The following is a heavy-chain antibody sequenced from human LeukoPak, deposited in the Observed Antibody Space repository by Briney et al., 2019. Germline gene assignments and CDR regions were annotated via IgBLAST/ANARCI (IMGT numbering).Heavy chain of an antibody. V-gene: IGHV4-59*01. D-gene: IGHD6-19*01. Sequence: PSETLSLTCTVSGGSISNKYWSWIRQPPGKGLEWIGYIYYSGSTNYNPSLKSRVTISVDTSKNQFSLKLSSVTAADTAVYYCARARGQQWLLTRGLNWFDPWGQGTLVTVSS. CDR3: ARARGQQWLLTRGLNWFDP. CDR2: IYYSGST. J-gene: IGHJ5*02. CDR1: GGSISNKY.